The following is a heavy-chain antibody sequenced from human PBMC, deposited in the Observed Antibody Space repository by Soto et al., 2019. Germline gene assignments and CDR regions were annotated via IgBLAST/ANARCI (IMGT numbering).Heavy chain of an antibody. J-gene: IGHJ3*02. D-gene: IGHD6-6*01. V-gene: IGHV1-69*06. CDR2: IIPMFGTL. CDR3: ARKVASSDDAFDI. CDR1: GGTFSSYT. Sequence: QLHLVQSGAEVKKPGSSVKVSCKASGGTFSSYTINWVRQAPGQGLEWLGGIIPMFGTLYYAQKFQRRLTIAADSSTSTAYMELSTLRSDDTAVYYCARKVASSDDAFDIWGQGTMVTVSS.